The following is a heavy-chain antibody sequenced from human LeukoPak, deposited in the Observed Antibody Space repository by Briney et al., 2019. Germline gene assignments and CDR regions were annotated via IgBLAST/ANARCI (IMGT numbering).Heavy chain of an antibody. J-gene: IGHJ4*02. CDR2: INSDGSST. V-gene: IGHV3-74*01. CDR1: GFTFSSYA. D-gene: IGHD6-13*01. CDR3: ATAAGTITHNYFDY. Sequence: GGSLRLSCAASGFTFSSYAMSWVRQAPGKGLVWVSRINSDGSSTSYADSVKGRFTISRDNAKNTLYLQMNSLRAEDTAVYYCATAAGTITHNYFDYWGQGTLVTVSS.